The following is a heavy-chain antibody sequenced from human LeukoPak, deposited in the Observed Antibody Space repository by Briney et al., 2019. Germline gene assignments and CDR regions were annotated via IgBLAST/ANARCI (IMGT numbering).Heavy chain of an antibody. J-gene: IGHJ4*02. V-gene: IGHV4-39*07. CDR2: IYYSGST. CDR3: AKVNGYDWESSYDY. D-gene: IGHD5-12*01. Sequence: SETLSLTCTVSGGSISSSSYYWGWIRQPPGKGLEWIGSIYYSGSTYYNPSLKSRVTISVDTSKNQFSLKLSSVTAADTAVYYCAKVNGYDWESSYDYWGQGTLVTVSS. CDR1: GGSISSSSYY.